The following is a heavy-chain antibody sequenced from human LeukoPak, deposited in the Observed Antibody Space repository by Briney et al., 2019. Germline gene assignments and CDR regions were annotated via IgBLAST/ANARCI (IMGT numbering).Heavy chain of an antibody. CDR3: AREFRYDYAWGNFRDWFDP. D-gene: IGHD3-16*01. CDR2: IHYSGST. J-gene: IGHJ5*02. Sequence: SETLSLTCTVSGGSISSYYWSWIRQPPGKGLEWIGYIHYSGSTNYNPSLKSRVTISVDTSKNQFSLKLSSVTAADTAVYYCAREFRYDYAWGNFRDWFDPWGQGTLVTVSS. V-gene: IGHV4-59*12. CDR1: GGSISSYY.